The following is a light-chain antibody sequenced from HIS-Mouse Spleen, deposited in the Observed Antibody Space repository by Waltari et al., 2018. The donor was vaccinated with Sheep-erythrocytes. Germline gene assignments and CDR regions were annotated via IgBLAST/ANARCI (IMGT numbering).Light chain of an antibody. CDR2: EVS. V-gene: IGLV2-8*01. CDR3: SSYAGSNNWV. J-gene: IGLJ3*02. CDR1: SSDVGGYNY. Sequence: QSALTQPPSASGSPGQSVTISRTGTSSDVGGYNYVSWYHQHPGNAPKLMIHEVSKRPSGVPDRFSGSKSGNTASLTVSGLQAEDEADYYCSSYAGSNNWVFGGGTKLTVL.